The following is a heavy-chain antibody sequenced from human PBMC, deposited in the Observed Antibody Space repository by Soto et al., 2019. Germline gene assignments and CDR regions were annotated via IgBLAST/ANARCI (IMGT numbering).Heavy chain of an antibody. V-gene: IGHV3-23*01. CDR3: AKDPNGDYVGAFDI. Sequence: EVQLLESGGNLIQPGGSLRLSCAASGFTFRNYAMSWVRQAPGAGPEWVSGISGSGGRTYYADSVKGRFPISRDNSNNALFLQMNSLRAEDTALYYCAKDPNGDYVGAFDIWGRGTMVTVSS. D-gene: IGHD4-17*01. CDR1: GFTFRNYA. J-gene: IGHJ3*02. CDR2: ISGSGGRT.